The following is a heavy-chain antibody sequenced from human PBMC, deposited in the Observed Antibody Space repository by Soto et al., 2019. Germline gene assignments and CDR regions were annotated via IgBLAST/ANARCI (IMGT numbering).Heavy chain of an antibody. CDR3: ARRERAAGTDWWFDP. Sequence: QLQLQESGPGLVKPSETLSLTCTVSGGSISSSSFHWGWIRQPPGKGLEWIGSIYYSGSTYYSPCLKCRVTISVDTSKNQFSLKLSSVTAADTAVYYCARRERAAGTDWWFDPWGQGTLVTVSS. D-gene: IGHD6-13*01. J-gene: IGHJ5*02. V-gene: IGHV4-39*01. CDR2: IYYSGST. CDR1: GGSISSSSFH.